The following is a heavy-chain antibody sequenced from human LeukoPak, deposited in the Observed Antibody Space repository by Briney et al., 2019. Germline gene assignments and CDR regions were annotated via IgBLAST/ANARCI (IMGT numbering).Heavy chain of an antibody. Sequence: GGSLRLSCAASGFTFSSYWMSWVRQAPGKGLEWVANIKQDGSEKYYVDSVKGRFTISRDNAKNSLYLQMNSLRAEDTAVYYCARVRFLEWLLFDYWSQGTLVTVSS. D-gene: IGHD3-3*01. V-gene: IGHV3-7*01. J-gene: IGHJ4*02. CDR3: ARVRFLEWLLFDY. CDR2: IKQDGSEK. CDR1: GFTFSSYW.